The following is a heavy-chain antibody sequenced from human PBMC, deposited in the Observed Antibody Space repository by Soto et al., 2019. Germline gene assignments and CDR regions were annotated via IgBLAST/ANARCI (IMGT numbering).Heavy chain of an antibody. CDR2: ISAYNGNT. V-gene: IGHV1-18*01. CDR3: ARDHDILTGSDY. J-gene: IGHJ4*02. Sequence: VSVKVSCKASGYAFTSYGISWVRQAPGQGLERMGWISAYNGNTNHAQKLQGRVTMTTDTSTSTAYMELRSLRSDDTAVYYCARDHDILTGSDYWGQGTLVTVSS. CDR1: GYAFTSYG. D-gene: IGHD3-9*01.